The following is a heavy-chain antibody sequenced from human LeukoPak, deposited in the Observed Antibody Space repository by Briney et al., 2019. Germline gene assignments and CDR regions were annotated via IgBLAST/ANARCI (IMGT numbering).Heavy chain of an antibody. CDR3: ARHSPYIYGETAPFDY. CDR2: IYYSGST. CDR1: GGSISSYY. Sequence: SETLSVTCTVSGGSISSYYWSWIRQPPGKGLEWIGYIYYSGSTNYNPSLKSRVTISVDTSKNQFSLKLSSVTAADTAVYYCARHSPYIYGETAPFDYWGQGTLVTVSS. D-gene: IGHD5-18*01. J-gene: IGHJ4*02. V-gene: IGHV4-59*08.